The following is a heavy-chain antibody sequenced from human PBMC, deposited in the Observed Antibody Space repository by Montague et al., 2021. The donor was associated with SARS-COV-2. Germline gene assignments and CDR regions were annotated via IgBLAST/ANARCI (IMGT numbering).Heavy chain of an antibody. CDR3: AREPFSPLYYYYYGVDV. Sequence: TLSLTCTVSGGSISSGSYYWSWIRQPAGKGLEWIGRIYTSGSTNYNPSLKSRVTISVDTSKNQFSLKLSSVTAADTAVYYCAREPFSPLYYYYYGVDVWGQGTPVTVSS. J-gene: IGHJ6*02. V-gene: IGHV4-61*02. CDR1: GGSISSGSYY. D-gene: IGHD3-3*02. CDR2: IYTSGST.